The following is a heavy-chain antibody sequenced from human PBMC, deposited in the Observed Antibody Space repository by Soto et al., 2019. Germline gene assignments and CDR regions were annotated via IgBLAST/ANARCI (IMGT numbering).Heavy chain of an antibody. D-gene: IGHD5-18*01. CDR1: GFTFSSYG. CDR3: ASSGGYSYGLGGWFDP. V-gene: IGHV3-30*03. CDR2: ISYDGSNK. Sequence: QVQLVESGGGVVQPGRSLRLSCAASGFTFSSYGMHWVRQAPGKGLEWVAVISYDGSNKYYADSVKGRFTISRDNSKNTLYLQMNSLRAEDTDVYYCASSGGYSYGLGGWFDPWGQGTLVTVSS. J-gene: IGHJ5*02.